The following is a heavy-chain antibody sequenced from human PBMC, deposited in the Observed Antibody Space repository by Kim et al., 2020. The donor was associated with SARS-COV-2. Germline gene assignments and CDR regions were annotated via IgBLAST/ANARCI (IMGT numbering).Heavy chain of an antibody. Sequence: GGSLRLSCAVSGFTFSSFAMSWVRQAPGKGLEWVSAISGSGGSTYSADSVKGRFTISRDNSKNTLYLQMNSLRADDTAVYYCAKDQSILTGWDFDIWGQGTMVTVSS. J-gene: IGHJ3*02. D-gene: IGHD3-9*01. CDR3: AKDQSILTGWDFDI. V-gene: IGHV3-23*01. CDR1: GFTFSSFA. CDR2: ISGSGGST.